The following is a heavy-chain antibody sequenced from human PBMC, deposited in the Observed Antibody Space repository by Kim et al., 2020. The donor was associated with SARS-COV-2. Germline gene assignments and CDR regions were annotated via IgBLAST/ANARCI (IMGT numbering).Heavy chain of an antibody. CDR1: GGSISSYY. J-gene: IGHJ4*02. CDR3: ASLDGVGAPFDY. CDR2: IYYSGST. D-gene: IGHD1-26*01. Sequence: SETLSLTCTVSGGSISSYYWSWIRQPPGKGLEWIGYIYYSGSTNYNPSLKSRVTISVDTSKNQFSLKLSSVTAADTAVYYCASLDGVGAPFDYWGQGTLVTVSS. V-gene: IGHV4-59*13.